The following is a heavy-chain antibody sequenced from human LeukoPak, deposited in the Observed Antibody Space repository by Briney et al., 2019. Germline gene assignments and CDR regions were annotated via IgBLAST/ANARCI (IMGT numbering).Heavy chain of an antibody. Sequence: GGSLRLSCAASGFPFSSYSMNWVRQAPGKGLEWVSYISSSSDNIYYADSVKGRFTISRDNANNSLYMQMNSLRADDTAVYYCVRERSGNYYNPNWFDPWGRGTLVTVSS. CDR3: VRERSGNYYNPNWFDP. D-gene: IGHD3-10*01. V-gene: IGHV3-48*01. CDR2: ISSSSDNI. J-gene: IGHJ5*02. CDR1: GFPFSSYS.